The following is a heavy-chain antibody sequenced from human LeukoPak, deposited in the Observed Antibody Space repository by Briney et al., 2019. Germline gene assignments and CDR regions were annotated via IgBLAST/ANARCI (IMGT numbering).Heavy chain of an antibody. CDR2: IIPIFGTA. V-gene: IGHV1-69*06. CDR1: GGTFSSYA. Sequence: SVKVSCKASGGTFSSYAISWVRQAPGQGLEWMGGIIPIFGTANYAQKFQGRVTITADKSTSTAYMELSSLRSEDTAVYYCARDYYGSGSKGFDYWGQGTLVTVSS. D-gene: IGHD3-10*01. J-gene: IGHJ4*02. CDR3: ARDYYGSGSKGFDY.